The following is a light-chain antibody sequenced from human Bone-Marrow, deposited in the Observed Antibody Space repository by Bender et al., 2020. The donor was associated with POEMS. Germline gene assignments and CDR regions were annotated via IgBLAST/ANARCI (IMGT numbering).Light chain of an antibody. V-gene: IGLV3-21*03. CDR1: DIEDED. Sequence: SYVLTQPPSVSVAPGKTAMITCGGDDIEDEDVHWYQQKSGQAPVLVLYDDSDRPSGIPERFSGSSSGNTATLTISRVEAGDEADYYCQVWDSSNNQEVFGIGTMVTVL. CDR2: DDS. J-gene: IGLJ1*01. CDR3: QVWDSSNNQEV.